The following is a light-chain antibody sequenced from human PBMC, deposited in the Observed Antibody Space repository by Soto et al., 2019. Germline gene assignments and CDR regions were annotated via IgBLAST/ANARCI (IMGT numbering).Light chain of an antibody. J-gene: IGKJ4*01. V-gene: IGKV1-12*01. Sequence: DIQMTQSPSSVSASVGDRVTITCRASQYVSEWLAWYQQKPGKAPKPLIYATSNLRSGVPSRFSGSGSGTDFTLTISGLQTEDFVTYYCQQTNSFPLTFGGGTKVEIK. CDR3: QQTNSFPLT. CDR1: QYVSEW. CDR2: ATS.